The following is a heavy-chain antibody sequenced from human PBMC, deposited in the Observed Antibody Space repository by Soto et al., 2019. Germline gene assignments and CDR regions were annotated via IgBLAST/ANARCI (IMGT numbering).Heavy chain of an antibody. D-gene: IGHD3-3*01. CDR3: ARGVAYYYYYGMDV. Sequence: PSETLSLTCAVYGGSFSGYYCSWIRQPPGKGLEWIGEINHSGSTNYNPSLKSRVTISVDTSKNQFSLKLSSVTAADTAVYYCARGVAYYYYYGMDVWGQGTTVTVSS. V-gene: IGHV4-34*01. J-gene: IGHJ6*02. CDR1: GGSFSGYY. CDR2: INHSGST.